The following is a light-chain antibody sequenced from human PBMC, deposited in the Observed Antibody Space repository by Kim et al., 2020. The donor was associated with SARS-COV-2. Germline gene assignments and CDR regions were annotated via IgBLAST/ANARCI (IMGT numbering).Light chain of an antibody. CDR1: SSNLGSNT. V-gene: IGLV1-44*01. CDR2: SNN. CDR3: AAWDDSLNGVV. Sequence: QSVLTQPPSASGTPGQRVTISCSGSSSNLGSNTVNWYQQLPGTAPKLLIYSNNQRPSGVPDRFSGSKSGTSASLAISGLQSEDEADYYCAAWDDSLNGVVFGGGTQLTV. J-gene: IGLJ2*01.